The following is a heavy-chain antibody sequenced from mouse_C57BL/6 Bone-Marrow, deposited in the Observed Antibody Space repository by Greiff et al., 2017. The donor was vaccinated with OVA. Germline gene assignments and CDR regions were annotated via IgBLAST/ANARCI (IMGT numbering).Heavy chain of an antibody. Sequence: QVHVKQPGAELVMPGASVKLSCKASGYTFTSYWMHWVKQRPGQGLEWIGEIDPSDSYTNYNQKFKGKSTLTVDKSSSTAYMQLSSLTSEDSAVYYCARGGYYYGSSFDYWGQGTTLTVSS. V-gene: IGHV1-69*01. J-gene: IGHJ2*01. CDR1: GYTFTSYW. CDR2: IDPSDSYT. CDR3: ARGGYYYGSSFDY. D-gene: IGHD1-1*01.